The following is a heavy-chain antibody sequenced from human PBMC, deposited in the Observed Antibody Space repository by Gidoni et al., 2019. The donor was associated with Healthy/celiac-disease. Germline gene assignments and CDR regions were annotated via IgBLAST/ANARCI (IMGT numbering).Heavy chain of an antibody. CDR3: AREGIAVAGTDY. CDR2: ISSSSSYI. Sequence: EVQLVESGGGLVKPGGSLRLSCAASGVTFSSYSMNWVRQAPGKGLEWVSSISSSSSYIYYADSVKGRFTISRDNAKNSLYLQMNSLRAEDTAVYYCAREGIAVAGTDYWGQGTLVTVSS. CDR1: GVTFSSYS. J-gene: IGHJ4*02. V-gene: IGHV3-21*01. D-gene: IGHD6-19*01.